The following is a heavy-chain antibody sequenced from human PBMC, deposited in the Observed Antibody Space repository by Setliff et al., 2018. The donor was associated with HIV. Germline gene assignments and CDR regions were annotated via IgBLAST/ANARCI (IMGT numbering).Heavy chain of an antibody. Sequence: SETLSLTCTVSGGSISSDYWSWIRQPPGKGLEWIGYIYYSGSTNYNPSLKSRVTISVDKPKNQFSLNLSSVTAADTAVYYCARDGGHFYYGSVPFDYWGQGTLVTVSS. J-gene: IGHJ4*02. V-gene: IGHV4-59*12. CDR1: GGSISSDY. CDR3: ARDGGHFYYGSVPFDY. CDR2: IYYSGST. D-gene: IGHD3-10*01.